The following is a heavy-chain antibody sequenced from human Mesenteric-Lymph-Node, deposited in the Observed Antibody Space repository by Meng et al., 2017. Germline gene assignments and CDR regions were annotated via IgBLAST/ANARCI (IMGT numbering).Heavy chain of an antibody. CDR3: ARDRPTLGPFDY. CDR2: ISYAGSNK. D-gene: IGHD4-23*01. V-gene: IGHV3-30*01. CDR1: GFTFSGYA. Sequence: GESLKISCAASGFTFSGYAMNWVRQAPGKGLEWVAVISYAGSNKYYADSVKDRFTISRDNSKNTLYLQMNSLRAEDTAVYYCARDRPTLGPFDYWGQGTLVTVSS. J-gene: IGHJ4*02.